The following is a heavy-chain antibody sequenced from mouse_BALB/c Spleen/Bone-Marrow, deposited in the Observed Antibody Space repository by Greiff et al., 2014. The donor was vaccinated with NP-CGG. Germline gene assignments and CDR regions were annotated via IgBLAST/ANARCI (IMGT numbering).Heavy chain of an antibody. J-gene: IGHJ4*01. CDR2: IDPENGDT. Sequence: VQLQQPGAELVRSGASVKLSCTASGFNIKDYYIHWVKQRPEQGLEWIGWIDPENGDTEYAPKFQGKATMTADTSANTAYLHPSSLTSEDTAVYYCNALLRKEAMDYWGQGTSVTVSS. CDR3: NALLRKEAMDY. CDR1: GFNIKDYY. D-gene: IGHD1-1*01. V-gene: IGHV14-4*02.